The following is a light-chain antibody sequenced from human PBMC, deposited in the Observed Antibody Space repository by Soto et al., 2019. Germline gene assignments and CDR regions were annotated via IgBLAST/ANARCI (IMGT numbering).Light chain of an antibody. CDR3: AAWDDGRNDLYV. CDR1: SSNVGKNI. CDR2: STD. V-gene: IGLV1-44*01. J-gene: IGLJ1*01. Sequence: QSVLTQPPSASGTPGQTVTISCSGSSSNVGKNIVNWYQQVPGTAPKLLIYSTDQRPSGVPDRFSGSKFGTSASLAISGLQSEDEADYYCAAWDDGRNDLYVIGSGTKVTVL.